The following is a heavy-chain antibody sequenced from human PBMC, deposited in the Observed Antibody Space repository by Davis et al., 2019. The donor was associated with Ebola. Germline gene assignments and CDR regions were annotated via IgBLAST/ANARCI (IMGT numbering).Heavy chain of an antibody. V-gene: IGHV4-59*08. CDR1: GGSISSYY. J-gene: IGHJ4*02. D-gene: IGHD6-19*01. Sequence: MPSETLSLTCTVSGGSISSYYWSWIRQPPGKGLEWIGYIYYSGSTNYNPPLKSRVTISVDTSKNQFSLKLSSVTAADTAVYYCARQYSSGWYYFDYWGQGTLVTVSS. CDR2: IYYSGST. CDR3: ARQYSSGWYYFDY.